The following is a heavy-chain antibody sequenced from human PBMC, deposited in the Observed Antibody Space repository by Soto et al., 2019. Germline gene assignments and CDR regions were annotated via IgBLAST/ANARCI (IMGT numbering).Heavy chain of an antibody. V-gene: IGHV4-31*03. D-gene: IGHD2-15*01. J-gene: IGHJ4*02. Sequence: SETLSLTCTVSGGSISSGGYYWSWIRQHPGKGLEWIGYIYYSGSTYYNPSLKSRVTISVDTSKNQFSLKLSSVTAADTAVYYCARGGIVVVVAATEPQVDTAMVTEPYFDYWGQGTLVTVSS. CDR1: GGSISSGGYY. CDR3: ARGGIVVVVAATEPQVDTAMVTEPYFDY. CDR2: IYYSGST.